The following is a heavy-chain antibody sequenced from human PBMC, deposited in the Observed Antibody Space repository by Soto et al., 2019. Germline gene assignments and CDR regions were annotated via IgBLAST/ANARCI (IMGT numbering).Heavy chain of an antibody. J-gene: IGHJ4*02. CDR2: IYTSGST. V-gene: IGHV4-4*07. CDR3: ARDXXXXXXY. CDR1: GGSISSYY. D-gene: IGHD3-10*01. Sequence: QVQLQESGPGLVKPSETLSLTCTVSGGSISSYYWSWVRQPAGNGLEWIGRIYTSGSTNYNPSLKSRVTMSVDTSKTQFSLKLSXXXXXXXXVYYCARDXXXXXXYWGQ.